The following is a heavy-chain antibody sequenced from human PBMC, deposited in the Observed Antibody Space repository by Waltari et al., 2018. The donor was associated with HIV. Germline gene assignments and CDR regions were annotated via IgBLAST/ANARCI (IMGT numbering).Heavy chain of an antibody. J-gene: IGHJ6*02. CDR1: GSSFSGYY. Sequence: QVQLQQWGTGLLKPSETLSLTCAVYGSSFSGYYWIWIRQPPGKGLAVIGESIHSGDSTPNPSLKSRVIIAVDTSKKQFSLKLSSVTAADTAVYYCARGLGGDYVCYFYYGMDVWGQGTTVTVSS. CDR3: ARGLGGDYVCYFYYGMDV. V-gene: IGHV4-34*01. D-gene: IGHD4-17*01. CDR2: SIHSGDS.